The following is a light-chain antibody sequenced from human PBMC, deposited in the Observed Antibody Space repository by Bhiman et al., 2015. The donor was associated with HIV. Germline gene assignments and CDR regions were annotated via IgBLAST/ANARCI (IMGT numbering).Light chain of an antibody. V-gene: IGLV1-44*01. CDR2: GND. CDR3: AAWDDSLHEYV. J-gene: IGLJ1*01. Sequence: QSVLTQPPSVSGAPGQRVTISCIGSSSNIGADYRVHWYQQLPGTAPTVLIYGNDLRPSGVADRFSGSKSGTSVSLAISGLQAEDEADYYCAAWDDSLHEYVFGTGTKVTVL. CDR1: SSNIGADYR.